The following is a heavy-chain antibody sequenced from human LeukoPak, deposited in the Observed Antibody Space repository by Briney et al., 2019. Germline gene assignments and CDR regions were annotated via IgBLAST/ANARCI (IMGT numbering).Heavy chain of an antibody. J-gene: IGHJ6*03. CDR2: INWNGGST. V-gene: IGHV3-20*04. CDR3: ARVDPRAYYYYYMDV. D-gene: IGHD2-2*03. CDR1: GFTFDDYG. Sequence: PGGSLRLSCAASGFTFDDYGMSWVRQAPGKGLEWVSGINWNGGSTGYADSVKGRFTISRDNAKNSLYLQMNSLRAEDTALYYCARVDPRAYYYYYMDVWGEGTTVTVSS.